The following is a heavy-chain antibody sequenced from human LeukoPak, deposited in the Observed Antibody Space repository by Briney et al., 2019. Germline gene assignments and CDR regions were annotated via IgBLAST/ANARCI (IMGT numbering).Heavy chain of an antibody. CDR2: INYSGRT. V-gene: IGHV4-39*01. J-gene: IGHJ4*02. CDR3: ARNPSLHIVVVTAIDY. D-gene: IGHD2-21*02. Sequence: PSETLSLTCTVSGDSISSSSYSWGWIRQPPGKGLEWIGNINYSGRTYYNPSLKSRVTISVDTSKNQFSLKLSSVTAADTAVYYCARNPSLHIVVVTAIDYWGLGTLVTVSS. CDR1: GDSISSSSYS.